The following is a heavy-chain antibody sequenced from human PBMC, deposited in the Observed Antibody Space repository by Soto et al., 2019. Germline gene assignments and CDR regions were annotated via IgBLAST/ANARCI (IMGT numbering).Heavy chain of an antibody. CDR1: GGSISSSSSY. CDR3: ARGRYYDSSGYYYI. J-gene: IGHJ4*02. Sequence: PSETLSLTCTVSGGSISSSSSYWGWIRQAPGKGLEWIGNVYYSGSTYSNPSLKSRVTISADTSKNQFSLKLSSVTAADTAVYYCARGRYYDSSGYYYIWGQGTLVTVSS. D-gene: IGHD3-22*01. V-gene: IGHV4-39*01. CDR2: VYYSGST.